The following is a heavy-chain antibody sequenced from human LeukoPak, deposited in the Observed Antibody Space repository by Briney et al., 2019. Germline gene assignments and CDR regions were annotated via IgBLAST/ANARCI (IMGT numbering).Heavy chain of an antibody. J-gene: IGHJ4*02. Sequence: SETLSLTCTVSGGSISSYYWSWIRQPPGKGLEWIGYIYYSGSTNYNPPLKSRVTISVDTSKNQFSLKLSSVTAADTAVYYCARRIRWEYYFDYWGQGTLVTVSS. CDR2: IYYSGST. V-gene: IGHV4-59*12. D-gene: IGHD1-26*01. CDR3: ARRIRWEYYFDY. CDR1: GGSISSYY.